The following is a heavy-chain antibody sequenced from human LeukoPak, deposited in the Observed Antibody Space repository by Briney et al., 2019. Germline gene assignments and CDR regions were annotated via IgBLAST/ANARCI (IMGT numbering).Heavy chain of an antibody. CDR1: GGSISSYY. D-gene: IGHD3-10*01. V-gene: IGHV4-39*01. Sequence: PSETLSLTCTVSGGSISSYYWGWIRQPPGKGLEWIGSIHYSGSTYYNPSLKSRVTTSVDTSKNQFSLKMSYVAAADTAVYYCARGGYYWSDWGSDYPYYFDYWGQGTLVTVSS. J-gene: IGHJ4*02. CDR3: ARGGYYWSDWGSDYPYYFDY. CDR2: IHYSGST.